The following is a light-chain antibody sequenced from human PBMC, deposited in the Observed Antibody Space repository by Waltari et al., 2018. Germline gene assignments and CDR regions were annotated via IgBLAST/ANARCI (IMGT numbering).Light chain of an antibody. CDR2: GAS. Sequence: EIVLTPSPGTLSLSPGERATLSCRATQRVISNRFAWYQQKPGQAPRLLMYGASSRATGIPDRFSGSGSATDFTLTISRLEPEDFAVYLGQQYGSSPTFGQGTKVEIK. V-gene: IGKV3-20*01. CDR3: QQYGSSPT. CDR1: QRVISNR. J-gene: IGKJ1*01.